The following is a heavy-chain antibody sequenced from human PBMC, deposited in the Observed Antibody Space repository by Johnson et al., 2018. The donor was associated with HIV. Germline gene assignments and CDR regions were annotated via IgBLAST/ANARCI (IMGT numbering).Heavy chain of an antibody. D-gene: IGHD6-19*01. CDR2: TGTTGDT. CDR1: GFPFSRYD. J-gene: IGHJ3*02. CDR3: VRESLRRIPVPGPGDAAFDI. Sequence: VQLVESGGGLVQPGGSLRLYCAASGFPFSRYDMHWVRQVPGKGLEWVAATGTTGDTYYPASVKGRFSISREDAKDAMYLQLNRLRDGDTAVYYCVRESLRRIPVPGPGDAAFDIWGSGTLVTVSS. V-gene: IGHV3-13*01.